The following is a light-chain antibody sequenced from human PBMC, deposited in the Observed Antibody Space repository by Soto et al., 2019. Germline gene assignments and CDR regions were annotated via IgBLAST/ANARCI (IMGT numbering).Light chain of an antibody. J-gene: IGKJ3*01. CDR3: QQRSHWPPT. V-gene: IGKV3-11*01. CDR1: QMFSSY. CDR2: DAS. Sequence: IGWTQSPAPRFCSPGERATLSCRPSQMFSSYLAWYQQKPGQAPRLLIYDASNRATGIPARFSGSGSGTDFTLTISSLEPEDFAVYYCQQRSHWPPTFGPGTKVDIK.